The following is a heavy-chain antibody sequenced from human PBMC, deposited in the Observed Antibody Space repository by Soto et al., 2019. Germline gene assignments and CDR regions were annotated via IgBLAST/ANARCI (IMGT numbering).Heavy chain of an antibody. CDR2: IYYSGST. CDR3: ARDSARIVATIKADYYYYGMDV. Sequence: SETLSLTCTVSGGSISSSSYYWSWIRQHPGKGLEWIGYIYYSGSTYYNPSLKSRVTISVDTSKNQFSLKLSSVTAADTAVYYCARDSARIVATIKADYYYYGMDVWGQGTTVTVSS. CDR1: GGSISSSSYY. D-gene: IGHD5-12*01. V-gene: IGHV4-31*03. J-gene: IGHJ6*02.